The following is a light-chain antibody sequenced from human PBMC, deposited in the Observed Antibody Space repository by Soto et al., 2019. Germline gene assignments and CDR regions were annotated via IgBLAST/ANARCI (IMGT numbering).Light chain of an antibody. CDR2: GAG. Sequence: EIVLPQSPGTLSLSPGERATLSCRASQSVSSSYLAWYQQKPGQAPRLLIYGAGSRATGIPDRFSGSGSGTDFTLTISRLEPEDFAVYYCQQYDRSPYTFGRGTNLEIK. CDR3: QQYDRSPYT. J-gene: IGKJ2*01. CDR1: QSVSSSY. V-gene: IGKV3-20*01.